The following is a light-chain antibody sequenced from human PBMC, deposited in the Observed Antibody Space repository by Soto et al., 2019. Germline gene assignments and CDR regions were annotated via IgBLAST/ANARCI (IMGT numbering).Light chain of an antibody. CDR2: DDS. Sequence: SYVLTQPPSMSVAPGQTARITCGGNNFGSKSLHWYQQRPGQAPVLVLYDDSDRPSGIPERFSGSNSGNTATLTISRVEAGDEADYYCQVWDKSSDHVVFGGGTKLTVL. CDR3: QVWDKSSDHVV. V-gene: IGLV3-21*02. CDR1: NFGSKS. J-gene: IGLJ2*01.